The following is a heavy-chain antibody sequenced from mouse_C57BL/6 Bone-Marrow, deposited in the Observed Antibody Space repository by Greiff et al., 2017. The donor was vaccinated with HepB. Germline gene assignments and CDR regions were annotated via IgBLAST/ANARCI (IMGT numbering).Heavy chain of an antibody. J-gene: IGHJ2*01. D-gene: IGHD1-1*01. Sequence: EVQLQQSGAELVRPGASVKLSCTASGFNIKDDYMHWVKQRPEQGLEWIGWIDPENGDTEYASKFQGKAPIPADTSSNTAYLQLSSLTSEDTAVYYCTTYGSSYPYFDYWGQGTTLTVSS. CDR1: GFNIKDDY. CDR3: TTYGSSYPYFDY. CDR2: IDPENGDT. V-gene: IGHV14-4*01.